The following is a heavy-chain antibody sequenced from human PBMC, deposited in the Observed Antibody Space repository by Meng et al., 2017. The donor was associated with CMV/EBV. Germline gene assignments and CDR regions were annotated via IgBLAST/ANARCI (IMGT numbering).Heavy chain of an antibody. CDR2: IYHSGST. J-gene: IGHJ4*02. Sequence: SETLSLTCTVSGYSISSGYYWGWIRQPPGKGLEWIGSIYHSGSTYYNPPLKSRVTISVDTSKNQFSLKLSSVTAADTAVYYCARDDCSGGSCYGYWGQGTLVTVSS. CDR3: ARDDCSGGSCYGY. CDR1: GYSISSGYY. D-gene: IGHD2-15*01. V-gene: IGHV4-38-2*02.